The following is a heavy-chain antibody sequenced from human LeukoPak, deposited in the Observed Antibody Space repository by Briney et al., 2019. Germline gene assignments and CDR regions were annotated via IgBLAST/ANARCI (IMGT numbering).Heavy chain of an antibody. CDR2: IYYSGST. CDR1: GGSISSYY. Sequence: SETLSLTCTVSGGSISSYYWSWIRQPPGKGLEWIGYIYYSGSTNYNPSLKSRVTISVDTSKNQFSLKLSSVTAADTAVYYCARHGIAAAGPLFQHWGQGTLVTVSS. V-gene: IGHV4-59*08. D-gene: IGHD6-13*01. J-gene: IGHJ1*01. CDR3: ARHGIAAAGPLFQH.